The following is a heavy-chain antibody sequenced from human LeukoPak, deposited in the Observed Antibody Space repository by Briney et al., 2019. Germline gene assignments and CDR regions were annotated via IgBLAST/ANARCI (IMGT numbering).Heavy chain of an antibody. D-gene: IGHD3-10*01. J-gene: IGHJ6*03. V-gene: IGHV3-64*01. CDR1: GFTFSDYT. Sequence: GGSLRLSCAASGFTFSDYTMRWVRQAPGKRLEFVSAITSSGGNIHYANSVKGRFTISRDNSKNSPYLQMGGLRTEDMAVYHCARVKAGAISSNLYYYYMDVWGKGTTVTVSS. CDR2: ITSSGGNI. CDR3: ARVKAGAISSNLYYYYMDV.